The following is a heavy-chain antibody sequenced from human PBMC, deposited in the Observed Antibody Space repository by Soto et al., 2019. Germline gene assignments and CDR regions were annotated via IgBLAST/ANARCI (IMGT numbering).Heavy chain of an antibody. CDR2: IHGTGGT. D-gene: IGHD3-9*01. J-gene: IGHJ4*02. V-gene: IGHV4-39*01. Sequence: QLQLEESGPGLVKSSETLSLTCSVSGDSISSSSYYWGWIRQSPGEGLEWIGNIHGTGGTQYNPSLSSRVITSVDTSANQFSRRLTSVTAADAAVYYGASRYGPSEFDHWGQGSLVTVSS. CDR1: GDSISSSSYY. CDR3: ASRYGPSEFDH.